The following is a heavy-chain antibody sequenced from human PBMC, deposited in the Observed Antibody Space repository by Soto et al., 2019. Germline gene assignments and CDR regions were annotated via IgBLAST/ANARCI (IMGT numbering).Heavy chain of an antibody. V-gene: IGHV3-13*01. CDR2: IGIAGDT. CDR3: KRGYCSGNNCPRPNKWFDS. CDR1: GFTLSNYD. J-gene: IGHJ5*01. Sequence: PGGSLRLSCAASGFTLSNYDMHWVRQVTGKNLGWVSGIGIAGDTYYPGSVKGRFTVSREKAKNSLYLQLSSLRADDTAMYYCKRGYCSGNNCPRPNKWFDSWGQGTLVTVSS. D-gene: IGHD2-15*01.